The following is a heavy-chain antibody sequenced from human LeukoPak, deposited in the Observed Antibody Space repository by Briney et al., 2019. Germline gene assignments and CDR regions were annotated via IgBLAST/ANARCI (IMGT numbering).Heavy chain of an antibody. J-gene: IGHJ5*02. D-gene: IGHD5-24*01. CDR3: AREVVEMATTLGVRLRWFDP. CDR2: IYYSGST. CDR1: GGSISSYY. Sequence: SETLSLTCTVSGGSISSYYWSWIRQPPGKGLEWIGYIYYSGSTNYNPSLKSRVTISVDTSKNQFSLKLSSVTAADTAVYYCAREVVEMATTLGVRLRWFDPWGQGTLVTVSS. V-gene: IGHV4-59*01.